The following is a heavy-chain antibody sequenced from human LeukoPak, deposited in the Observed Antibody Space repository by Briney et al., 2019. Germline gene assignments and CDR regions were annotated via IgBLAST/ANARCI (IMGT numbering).Heavy chain of an antibody. J-gene: IGHJ1*01. CDR3: ASSVDYYDSSGYPMYEYFQH. Sequence: SVKVSCKASGGTFSSYAISWVRQAPGQGLEWMGGIIPIFGTANYAQKFQGRVTITTDESTGTAYMELSSLRSEDTAVYYCASSVDYYDSSGYPMYEYFQHWGQGTLVTVSS. CDR2: IIPIFGTA. D-gene: IGHD3-22*01. V-gene: IGHV1-69*05. CDR1: GGTFSSYA.